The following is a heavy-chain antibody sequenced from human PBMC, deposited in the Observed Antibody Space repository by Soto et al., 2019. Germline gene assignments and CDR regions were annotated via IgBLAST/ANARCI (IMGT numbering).Heavy chain of an antibody. Sequence: QVQLVESGGGVVQPGRSLRLSCAASGFTLSGNDMHWVRQAPGKGPEWVAVMSYDGSRQYYADSVKGRCTISRDTSKSTLYLQVNSPTTEDTAVYYCARGGWYASWSSSDCWGQGTLVTVSS. CDR1: GFTLSGND. D-gene: IGHD2-2*01. J-gene: IGHJ4*02. CDR2: MSYDGSRQ. CDR3: ARGGWYASWSSSDC. V-gene: IGHV3-30*03.